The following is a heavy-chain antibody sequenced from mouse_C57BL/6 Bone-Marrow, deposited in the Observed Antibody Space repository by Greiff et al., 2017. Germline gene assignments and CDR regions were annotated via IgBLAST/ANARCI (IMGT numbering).Heavy chain of an antibody. CDR3: AREGAMDY. J-gene: IGHJ4*01. CDR2: ISYDGSN. CDR1: GYSIPSGYY. Sequence: EVKVEESGPGLVKPSQSLSLNCSVTGYSIPSGYYWNWIRQFPGNKLEWMGYISYDGSNNYNPSLKNRISITRDPSKNQFFLKLNSVTTEDTATYYCAREGAMDYWGQGTSVTVSS. V-gene: IGHV3-6*01.